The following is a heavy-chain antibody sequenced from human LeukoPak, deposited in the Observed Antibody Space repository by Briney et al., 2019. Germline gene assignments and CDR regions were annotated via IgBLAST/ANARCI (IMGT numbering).Heavy chain of an antibody. CDR2: ISGSGGST. D-gene: IGHD4-11*01. CDR3: AKDPYSNYEGYFDY. V-gene: IGHV3-23*01. Sequence: PGGSLRLSCEASGFTFSSYAMSWVRQAPGKGLEWVSAISGSGGSTYYADSVKGRFTISRDNSKNTLYLQMNSLRAEDTAVYYCAKDPYSNYEGYFDYWGQGTLVTVSS. CDR1: GFTFSSYA. J-gene: IGHJ4*02.